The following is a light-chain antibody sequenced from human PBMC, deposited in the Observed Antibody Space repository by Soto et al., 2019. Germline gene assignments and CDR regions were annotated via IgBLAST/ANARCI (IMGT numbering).Light chain of an antibody. J-gene: IGKJ1*01. CDR3: QQLNSYPPWT. CDR1: QGISSY. V-gene: IGKV1-9*01. CDR2: AAS. Sequence: DIQLTQSPSSPSASVGDRVTITCLASQGISSYLAWYQQKPGKAPKLLIYAASTLQSGVPSRFSGSGSGTDFTLTISSLQPEDFATYYCQQLNSYPPWTFGQRTKVDIK.